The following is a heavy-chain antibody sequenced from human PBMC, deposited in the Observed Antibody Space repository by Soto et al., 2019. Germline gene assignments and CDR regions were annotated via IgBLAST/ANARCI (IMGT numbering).Heavy chain of an antibody. CDR3: ARVVIDYDILTGANNWFDP. CDR2: IYYSGST. V-gene: IGHV4-59*01. J-gene: IGHJ5*02. Sequence: SETLSLTCTVSGGSISSYYWSWIRQPPGKGLEWIGYIYYSGSTNYNPSLKSRVTISVDTSKNQFSLKLSSVTAADTAVYYCARVVIDYDILTGANNWFDPWGQGTLVTVSS. D-gene: IGHD3-9*01. CDR1: GGSISSYY.